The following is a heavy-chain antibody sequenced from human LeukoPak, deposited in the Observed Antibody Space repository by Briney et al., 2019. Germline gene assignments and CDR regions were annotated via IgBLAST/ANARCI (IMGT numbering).Heavy chain of an antibody. V-gene: IGHV3-20*04. CDR3: ARGDYGDYYYYYMDV. CDR2: INWNGGRT. CDR1: GFTFNDYG. D-gene: IGHD4-17*01. J-gene: IGHJ6*03. Sequence: PGGSLRLSCAASGFTFNDYGMSWVRQAPGKGLEWVSGINWNGGRTGYADSMKGRFIISRDNAKNSLYLQMNSLRAEDTAVYYCARGDYGDYYYYYMDVWGKGTTVTVSS.